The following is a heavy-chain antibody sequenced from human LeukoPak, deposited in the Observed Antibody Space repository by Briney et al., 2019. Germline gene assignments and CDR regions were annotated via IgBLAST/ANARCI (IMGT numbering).Heavy chain of an antibody. CDR1: GGTSSSYA. D-gene: IGHD2-2*02. J-gene: IGHJ6*02. CDR3: AAGDCSSTSCYNYYGMDV. CDR2: IIPILGIA. Sequence: SVKVSCKASGGTSSSYAISWVRQAPGQGLEWMGRIIPILGIANYAQKFQGGVTITADKSTSTAYMELSSLRSEDTAVYYCAAGDCSSTSCYNYYGMDVWGQGTTVTVSS. V-gene: IGHV1-69*04.